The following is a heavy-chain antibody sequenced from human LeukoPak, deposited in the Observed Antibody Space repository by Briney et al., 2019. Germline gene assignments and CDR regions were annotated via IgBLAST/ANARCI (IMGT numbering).Heavy chain of an antibody. D-gene: IGHD6-13*01. CDR2: IKRKADGGTP. J-gene: IGHJ4*01. V-gene: IGHV3-15*01. Sequence: GESLRLSCAASAFTFSNAWMSWVRQAPGKGLERVGRIKRKADGGTPDYAAPVKGRFTISRDDSKNTLYLQMNSLTTEDTGVYYCATSRDGSTWYGAFGYWGHGTLVTVSS. CDR1: AFTFSNAW. CDR3: ATSRDGSTWYGAFGY.